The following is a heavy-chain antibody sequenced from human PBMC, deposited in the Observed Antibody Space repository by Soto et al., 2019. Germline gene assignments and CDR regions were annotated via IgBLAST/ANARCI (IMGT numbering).Heavy chain of an antibody. D-gene: IGHD6-19*01. V-gene: IGHV1-46*01. Sequence: QVQLVQSGAEVKKPGASVKVSCKASGYTFTSYYMHWVRQAPGQGLEWMGIINPSGGSTSYAQKFEGRVTMTRDTSSSTVYMELSSLRSEDTAVYYCARDSGYSIGWPEAGVYWGQGTLVTVYS. J-gene: IGHJ4*02. CDR2: INPSGGST. CDR1: GYTFTSYY. CDR3: ARDSGYSIGWPEAGVY.